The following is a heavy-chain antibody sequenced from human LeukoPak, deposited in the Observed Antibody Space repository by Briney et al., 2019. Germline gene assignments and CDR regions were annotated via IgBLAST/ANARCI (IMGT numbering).Heavy chain of an antibody. D-gene: IGHD2-21*02. CDR3: ARDRLEAVTDDDYFDY. J-gene: IGHJ4*02. CDR2: IWYDGSNK. CDR1: GFTFSNHG. V-gene: IGHV3-33*01. Sequence: GGSLRLSCAASGFTFSNHGMHWVRQAPGKGPEWVALIWYDGSNKYYGESVKGRFTISRDNSKNTVYLQMNSLRAEDTGVYYCARDRLEAVTDDDYFDYWGLGTLVTVSS.